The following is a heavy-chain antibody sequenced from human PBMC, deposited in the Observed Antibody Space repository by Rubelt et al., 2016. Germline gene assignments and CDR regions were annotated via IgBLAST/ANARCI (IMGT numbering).Heavy chain of an antibody. D-gene: IGHD3-22*01. CDR3: AKDLTNYYDSSGSL. J-gene: IGHJ4*02. V-gene: IGHV3-23*01. Sequence: YYADSAKGRFTISRDNSKNTLYLQMNSLRAEDTAVYYCAKDLTNYYDSSGSLWGQGTLVTVSS.